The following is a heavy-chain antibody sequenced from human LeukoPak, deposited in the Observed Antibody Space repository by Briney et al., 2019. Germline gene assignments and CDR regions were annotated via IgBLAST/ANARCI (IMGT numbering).Heavy chain of an antibody. D-gene: IGHD2-2*01. CDR1: GYTFTNYG. J-gene: IGHJ3*02. Sequence: ASVKVSCKASGYTFTNYGMNWVRQATGQGLEWMGWMNPNSANTGYAQKFQGRVTITRNTSISTYYMELSSLRSEDTAVYYCARPRVCSSTGCQPAFDIWGQGTMVTVSS. CDR3: ARPRVCSSTGCQPAFDI. CDR2: MNPNSANT. V-gene: IGHV1-8*03.